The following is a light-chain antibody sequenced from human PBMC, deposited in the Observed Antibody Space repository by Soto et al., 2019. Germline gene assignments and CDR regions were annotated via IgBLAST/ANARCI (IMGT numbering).Light chain of an antibody. CDR1: ESVVRY. J-gene: IGKJ4*01. CDR3: QQRSNWPLT. CDR2: DTS. V-gene: IGKV3-11*02. Sequence: IVLTQSPVTLSLSPGDTATLSCRASESVVRYLAWYQQKPGQAPRLLMYDTSKRATGIPARFSGSGYGRDFTLTISSPEPEDFAVYYCQQRSNWPLTFGGGTKVEIK.